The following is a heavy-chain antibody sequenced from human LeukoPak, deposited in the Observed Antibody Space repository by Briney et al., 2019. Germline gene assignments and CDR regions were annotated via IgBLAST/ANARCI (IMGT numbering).Heavy chain of an antibody. CDR1: GGSISSSSYY. CDR2: IDYSGST. CDR3: ARLPPPLGFFWSGYYSDY. D-gene: IGHD3-3*01. J-gene: IGHJ4*02. V-gene: IGHV4-39*01. Sequence: PSETLSLTCTVSGGSISSSSYYWGWIRQPPGKGREWIGSIDYSGSTYYNPSLKSRVTISVDTSKNQFSLKLSSVTAADTAVYYCARLPPPLGFFWSGYYSDYWGQGTLVTVSS.